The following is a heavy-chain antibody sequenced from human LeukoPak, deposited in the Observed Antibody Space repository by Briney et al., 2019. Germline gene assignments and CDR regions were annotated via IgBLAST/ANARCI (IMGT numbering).Heavy chain of an antibody. CDR3: ARVPYSSAWYFDY. CDR2: IWYDGSNE. J-gene: IGHJ4*02. Sequence: PGGSLRLSCAASGFTFSSYAMNWVRQAPGKGLEWVAVIWYDGSNENYADSVKGRFTISRDNSKNILYLEMNSLRAEDTAVYYCARVPYSSAWYFDYWGQGTLVTVSS. D-gene: IGHD6-19*01. V-gene: IGHV3-33*08. CDR1: GFTFSSYA.